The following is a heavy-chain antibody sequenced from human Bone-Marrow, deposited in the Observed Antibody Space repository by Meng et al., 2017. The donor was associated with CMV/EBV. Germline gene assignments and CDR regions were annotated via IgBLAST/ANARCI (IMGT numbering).Heavy chain of an antibody. J-gene: IGHJ1*01. D-gene: IGHD3/OR15-3a*01. CDR3: ARRLRGTGPKYFQH. Sequence: QVQLQQGGAGLLKPSETLSRTCAVYGGSFSGYYWSWIRQPPGKGLEWIGEINHSGSTNYNPSLKSRVTISVDTSKNQFSLKLSSVTAADTAVYYCARRLRGTGPKYFQHWGQGTLVTVSS. CDR2: INHSGST. V-gene: IGHV4-34*01. CDR1: GGSFSGYY.